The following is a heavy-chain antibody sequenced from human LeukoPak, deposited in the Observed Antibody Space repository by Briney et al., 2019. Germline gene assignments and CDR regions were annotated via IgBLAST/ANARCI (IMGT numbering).Heavy chain of an antibody. CDR1: GYTFTGYY. V-gene: IGHV1-2*02. J-gene: IGHJ6*03. CDR2: INPNSGGT. D-gene: IGHD3-3*01. CDR3: ARERGGGGFGVVIKRSYYYMDV. Sequence: ASVKVSCKASGYTFTGYYMHWVRQAPGQGLEWMGWINPNSGGTIYAQKFQGRVTMTRDTSISTAYMELSSLRSEDTAVYYCARERGGGGFGVVIKRSYYYMDVWGKGTTVTVSS.